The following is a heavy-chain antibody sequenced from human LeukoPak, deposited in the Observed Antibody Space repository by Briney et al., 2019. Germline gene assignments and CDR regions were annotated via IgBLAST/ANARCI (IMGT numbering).Heavy chain of an antibody. CDR1: GFSLSTSGVG. Sequence: SGPTLVNPTQTLTLTCTFSGFSLSTSGVGVGWIRQPPGKALEWLALIYWNDDKRYSPSLKSRLTITKDTSKNQVVLTMTNMDPVDTATYYCARLNFYDSSGYSRIFDYWGQGMLVTVSS. J-gene: IGHJ4*02. CDR2: IYWNDDK. V-gene: IGHV2-5*01. D-gene: IGHD3-22*01. CDR3: ARLNFYDSSGYSRIFDY.